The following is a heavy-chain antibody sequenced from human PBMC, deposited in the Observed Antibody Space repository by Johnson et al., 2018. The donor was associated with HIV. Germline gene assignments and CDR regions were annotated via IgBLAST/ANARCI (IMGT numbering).Heavy chain of an antibody. D-gene: IGHD6-19*01. J-gene: IGHJ3*02. CDR1: GFTFSSFA. CDR2: ISYDGSNK. Sequence: QVQLVESGGGVVQLSCAASGFTFSSFAIHWVRQAPGKGLEWVAVISYDGSNKYYADSVKGRFTISRDNSKNTLYLQMNRLRAEDTALYYCAKFAVAGFDIWGQGTMVTVSS. V-gene: IGHV3-30-3*02. CDR3: AKFAVAGFDI.